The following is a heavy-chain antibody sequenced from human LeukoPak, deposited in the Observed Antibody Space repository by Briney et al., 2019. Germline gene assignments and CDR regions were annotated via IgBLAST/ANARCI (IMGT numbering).Heavy chain of an antibody. J-gene: IGHJ4*02. CDR2: VYYGRSP. CDR3: ARSSGTGTFSY. CDR1: GDSISRSTYY. D-gene: IGHD6-25*01. Sequence: SETLSLTCTVSGDSISRSTYYWAWIRQPPGKGLEWIGSVYYGRSPYFNPSLESRATISVDTSKNHFSLKMSSVTAADTAVYYCARSSGTGTFSYWGQGTLVSVSS. V-gene: IGHV4-39*02.